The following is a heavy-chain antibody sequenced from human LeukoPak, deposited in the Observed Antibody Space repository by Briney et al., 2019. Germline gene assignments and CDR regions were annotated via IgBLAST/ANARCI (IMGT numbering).Heavy chain of an antibody. CDR1: GYSFTDYW. J-gene: IGHJ4*02. CDR2: IYPDDSAF. CDR3: ARRRDGYNYFDY. Sequence: GESLKISCQGSGYSFTDYWIGWVRQMAGKGLEWMGIIYPDDSAFRYSPSFQGQVTMSIDKSISTAYLQWSSLEASDTAMYYCARRRDGYNYFDYWGQGTLVTVSS. V-gene: IGHV5-51*01. D-gene: IGHD5-24*01.